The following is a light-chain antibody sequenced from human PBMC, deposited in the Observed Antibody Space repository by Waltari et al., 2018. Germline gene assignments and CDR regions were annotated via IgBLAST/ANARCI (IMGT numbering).Light chain of an antibody. J-gene: IGLJ2*01. V-gene: IGLV2-14*03. CDR2: NVS. CDR3: SSFTSGSTGL. Sequence: YQQPPVRGPRHIIRNVSAMPSGVPHRFSGSKSGNRASLTISSLRSEDESLYFCSSFTSGSTGLFGGGTKLTVL.